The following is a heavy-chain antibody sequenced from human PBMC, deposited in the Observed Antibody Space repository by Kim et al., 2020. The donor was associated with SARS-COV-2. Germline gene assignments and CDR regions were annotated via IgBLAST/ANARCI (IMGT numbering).Heavy chain of an antibody. Sequence: SETLSLTCTVSGGSISSYYWSWIRQPPGKGLEWIGYIYYSGSTNYNPSLKSRVTISVDTSKNQFSLKLSSVTAADTAVYYCARHVSGYYYGGAFDIWGQGTMVTVSS. CDR3: ARHVSGYYYGGAFDI. CDR2: IYYSGST. CDR1: GGSISSYY. J-gene: IGHJ3*02. D-gene: IGHD3-22*01. V-gene: IGHV4-59*08.